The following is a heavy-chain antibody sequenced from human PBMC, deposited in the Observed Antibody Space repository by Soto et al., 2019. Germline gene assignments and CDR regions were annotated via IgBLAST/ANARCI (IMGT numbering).Heavy chain of an antibody. CDR1: VFCICCVW. CDR3: VTDLNWQGH. J-gene: IGHJ4*02. CDR2: IKYDGSEE. Sequence: PGMSLRLSCVVTVFCICCVWMTWVRQAPGKGLECVANIKYDGSEEYYVDFVKGRFTISRDNAKNSLYLQMNSLRDEDSAVYYCVTDLNWQGHWGQGT. V-gene: IGHV3-7*01.